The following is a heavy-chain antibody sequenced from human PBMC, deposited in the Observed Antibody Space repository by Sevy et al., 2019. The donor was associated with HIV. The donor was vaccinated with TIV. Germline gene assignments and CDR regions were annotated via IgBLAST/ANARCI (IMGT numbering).Heavy chain of an antibody. J-gene: IGHJ6*02. CDR2: INPNGGGR. D-gene: IGHD3-10*01. CDR3: ARALGSGIVHYYGMDV. Sequence: ASVKVSCKASGYTFTGYYMHWVRQAPGQGLEWMGWINPNGGGRNYAQKFQGRVTMTRDTSISTAYMELSRLRSDDTAVYYCARALGSGIVHYYGMDVWGQGTTVTVSS. V-gene: IGHV1-2*02. CDR1: GYTFTGYY.